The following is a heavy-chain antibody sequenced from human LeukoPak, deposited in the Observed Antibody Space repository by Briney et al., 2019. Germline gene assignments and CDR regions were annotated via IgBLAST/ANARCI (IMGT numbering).Heavy chain of an antibody. CDR1: GGTFSSYA. CDR3: ARGSGYDPIEYYFDY. J-gene: IGHJ4*02. V-gene: IGHV1-69*01. D-gene: IGHD5-12*01. CDR2: IIPIFGTA. Sequence: SVKVSCKASGGTFSSYAISWVRQAPGQGLEWMGGIIPIFGTANYAQKFQGRVTITADESTSAAYMELSSLRSEDTAVYYCARGSGYDPIEYYFDYWGQGTLVTVSS.